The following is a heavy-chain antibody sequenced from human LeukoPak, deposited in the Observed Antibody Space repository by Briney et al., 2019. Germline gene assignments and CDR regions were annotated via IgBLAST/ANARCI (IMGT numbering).Heavy chain of an antibody. J-gene: IGHJ4*02. Sequence: SETLSLTRTVSGGSLSSHRWSWIRQPPGKGLEWIGYIHDSGSTNYNPSLKSRVTTSVDTSKNQFSLKLSSVTAADTAVYYCARESAEPGRTLFDYWGQGTLVTVSS. D-gene: IGHD6-19*01. CDR1: GGSLSSHR. CDR3: ARESAEPGRTLFDY. CDR2: IHDSGST. V-gene: IGHV4-59*11.